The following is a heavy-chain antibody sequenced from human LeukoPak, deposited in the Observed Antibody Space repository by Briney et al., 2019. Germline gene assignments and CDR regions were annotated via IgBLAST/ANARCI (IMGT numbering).Heavy chain of an antibody. Sequence: SETLSLTCTVSGGSISSYYWSWIRQPPGKGLEWIGYIYNSGSTNYNPSLQSRVNISEDTSKNQFSLRLNSVTAADTAVYYCARGLVRGTSRRFDFWGQGTLVTVSS. CDR1: GGSISSYY. CDR3: ARGLVRGTSRRFDF. D-gene: IGHD3-10*01. J-gene: IGHJ4*02. CDR2: IYNSGST. V-gene: IGHV4-59*08.